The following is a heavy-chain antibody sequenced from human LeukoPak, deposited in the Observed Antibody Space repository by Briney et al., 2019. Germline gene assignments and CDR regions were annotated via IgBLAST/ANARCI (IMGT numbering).Heavy chain of an antibody. CDR3: AKRQLVPEGLFDY. J-gene: IGHJ4*02. CDR1: GFTFSSYA. Sequence: GGSLRLSCAASGFTFSSYAMSWVRQAPGKGLECVSTISGSGDTTYYADSVKGRFTISRDNSKNTLYLQMNSLRADDTAIYYCAKRQLVPEGLFDYWGQGTLVTVS. D-gene: IGHD6-13*01. V-gene: IGHV3-23*01. CDR2: ISGSGDTT.